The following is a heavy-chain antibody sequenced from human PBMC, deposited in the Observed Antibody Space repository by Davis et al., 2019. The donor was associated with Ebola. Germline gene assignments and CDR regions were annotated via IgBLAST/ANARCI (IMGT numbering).Heavy chain of an antibody. CDR2: IWYDGSNK. Sequence: GESLKISCAASGFTFSSYGMHWVRQAPGKGLEWVAVIWYDGSNKYYADSVKGRFTISRDNSKNTLYLQMNSLRAEDTAVYYCARGGGRSSGWYGDYYGMDVWGQGTTVTVSS. D-gene: IGHD6-19*01. CDR3: ARGGGRSSGWYGDYYGMDV. V-gene: IGHV3-33*01. J-gene: IGHJ6*02. CDR1: GFTFSSYG.